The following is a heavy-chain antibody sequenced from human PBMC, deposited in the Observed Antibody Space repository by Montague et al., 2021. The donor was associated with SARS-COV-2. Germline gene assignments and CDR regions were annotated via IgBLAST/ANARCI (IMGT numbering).Heavy chain of an antibody. V-gene: IGHV4-34*01. CDR1: GRSFSVYY. D-gene: IGHD2-2*01. CDR3: AKEREVVRAARTLVALDL. CDR2: INHSGTA. J-gene: IGHJ3*01. Sequence: SETLSLTCAVYGRSFSVYYWSWLRQSPRSGLGWISEINHSGTANYNPSPKSRVSITVDTSKNQFTLKLTSVTAADTAMYYCAKEREVVRAARTLVALDLWGQGTMVTVSS.